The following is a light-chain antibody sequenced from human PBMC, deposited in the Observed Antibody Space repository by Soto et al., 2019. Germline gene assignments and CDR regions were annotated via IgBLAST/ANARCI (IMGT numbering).Light chain of an antibody. CDR3: SSYTTSTTIE. CDR2: EVS. CDR1: SSDVGSYNL. V-gene: IGLV2-14*02. Sequence: QSVLTQPASVSGSPGQSITISCTGTSSDVGSYNLVSWYQQHPGKAPKLMIYEVSNRASGVSIRFSGSKSGNTASLTISGLQAEDEADYYCSSYTTSTTIEIGGGTKLTVL. J-gene: IGLJ2*01.